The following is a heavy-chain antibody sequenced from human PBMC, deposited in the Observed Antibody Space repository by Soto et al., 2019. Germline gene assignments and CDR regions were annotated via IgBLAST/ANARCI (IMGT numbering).Heavy chain of an antibody. CDR3: AREGCSSTSCPIDY. CDR1: GGSISSYY. J-gene: IGHJ4*02. D-gene: IGHD2-2*01. CDR2: IYYSVST. V-gene: IGHV4-59*01. Sequence: SETLSLTCTVSGGSISSYYWSWIRQPPGKGLEWIGYIYYSVSTNYNPSLKSRVTISVDTSKNQFSLKLSSVTAADTAVYYCAREGCSSTSCPIDYWGQGTLVTVSS.